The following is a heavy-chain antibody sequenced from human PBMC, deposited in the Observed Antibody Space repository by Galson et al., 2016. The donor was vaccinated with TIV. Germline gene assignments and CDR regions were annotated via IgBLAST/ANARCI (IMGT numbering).Heavy chain of an antibody. CDR3: ARASGYHYERSGYYG. CDR2: ITAMFGTT. V-gene: IGHV1-69*06. CDR1: GVTFSNYA. Sequence: SVKVSCKASGVTFSNYAINWVRQAPGQGLEWMGGITAMFGTTDYAQKFQGRVTITADKSTSTVYTDLSSLRSEDTAFYYCARASGYHYERSGYYGWGQGTLVIVSS. D-gene: IGHD3-22*01. J-gene: IGHJ4*02.